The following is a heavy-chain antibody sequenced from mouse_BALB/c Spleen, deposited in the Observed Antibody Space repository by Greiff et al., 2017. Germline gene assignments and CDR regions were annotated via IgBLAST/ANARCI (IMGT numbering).Heavy chain of an antibody. D-gene: IGHD2-1*01. Sequence: EVQGVESGGGLVQPGGSLKLSCAASGFTFSSYTMSWVRQTPEKRLEWVAYISNGGGSTYYPDTVKGRFTISRDNAKNTLYLQMSSLKSEDTAMYYCARRESYGNPFAYWGQGTLVTVSA. J-gene: IGHJ3*01. V-gene: IGHV5-12-2*01. CDR2: ISNGGGST. CDR1: GFTFSSYT. CDR3: ARRESYGNPFAY.